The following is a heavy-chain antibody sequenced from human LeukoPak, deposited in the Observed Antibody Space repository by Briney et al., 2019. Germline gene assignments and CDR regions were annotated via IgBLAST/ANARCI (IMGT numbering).Heavy chain of an antibody. CDR3: ARGTTGP. D-gene: IGHD4-11*01. J-gene: IGHJ5*02. CDR2: ISSNGGST. V-gene: IGHV3-64*01. CDR1: GFTFSSYA. Sequence: GSLRLSCAASGFTFSSYAMHWVRQAPGKGLEYVSAISSNGGSTYYANSVKGRFTISRDNSKNTLYLQMGSLRAEDMAVYYCARGTTGPWGQGTLVTVSS.